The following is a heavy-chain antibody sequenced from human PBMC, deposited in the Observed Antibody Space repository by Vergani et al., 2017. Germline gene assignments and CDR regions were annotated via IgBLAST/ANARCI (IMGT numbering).Heavy chain of an antibody. CDR3: AREGYCSSTSCYVDLGVIDY. D-gene: IGHD2-2*01. CDR2: IIPILGIA. V-gene: IGHV1-69*08. Sequence: QVQLVQSGAEVKKPGSSVKVSCKASGGTFSSYTISWVRQAPGQGLEWMGRIIPILGIANYAQKFQGRVTITADKSTSTAYMELSSLRSEDTAVYYCAREGYCSSTSCYVDLGVIDYWGQGTLVTVAS. J-gene: IGHJ4*02. CDR1: GGTFSSYT.